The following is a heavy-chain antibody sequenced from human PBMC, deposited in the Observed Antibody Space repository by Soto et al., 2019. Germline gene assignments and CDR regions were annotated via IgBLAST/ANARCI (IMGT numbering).Heavy chain of an antibody. Sequence: QVQLQQWGAGLLKPSETLSLTCAVYGGSFSGYYWSWIRQPPGKGLEWIGEINHSGSTNYNPSLKSRVTISVDTSKNQFSLKLSSVTAADTAVYYCARGLLSRWPLGYWGQGTLVTVSS. CDR2: INHSGST. CDR3: ARGLLSRWPLGY. CDR1: GGSFSGYY. V-gene: IGHV4-34*01. D-gene: IGHD2-15*01. J-gene: IGHJ4*02.